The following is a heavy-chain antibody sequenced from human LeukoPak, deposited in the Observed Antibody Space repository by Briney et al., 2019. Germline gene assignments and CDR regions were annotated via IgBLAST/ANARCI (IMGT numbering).Heavy chain of an antibody. J-gene: IGHJ4*02. V-gene: IGHV3-9*01. CDR1: GFTFDDYA. CDR3: AKASDILTGYYTQFDH. D-gene: IGHD3-9*01. CDR2: ISWNSGSI. Sequence: GGSLRLSCAASGFTFDDYAMHWVRQAPGKGLQWVSGISWNSGSIGYADSVKGRFTISRDNAKNSLYLHMNSLRPEDTALYYCAKASDILTGYYTQFDHWGQGTLVTVSS.